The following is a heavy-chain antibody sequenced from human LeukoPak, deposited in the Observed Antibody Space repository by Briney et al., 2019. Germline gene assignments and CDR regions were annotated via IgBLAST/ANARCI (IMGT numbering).Heavy chain of an antibody. CDR1: GFTFSSYA. V-gene: IGHV3-21*01. CDR3: ARDLGGYGDYGTNFDY. J-gene: IGHJ4*02. CDR2: ISSSSSYI. D-gene: IGHD4-17*01. Sequence: GGSLRLSCAASGFTFSSYAMHWVRQAPGKGLEWVSAISSSSSYIYYADSVKGRFTISRHNAKRSLYLQMNSLRAEDTAVYYCARDLGGYGDYGTNFDYWGQGTLVTVSS.